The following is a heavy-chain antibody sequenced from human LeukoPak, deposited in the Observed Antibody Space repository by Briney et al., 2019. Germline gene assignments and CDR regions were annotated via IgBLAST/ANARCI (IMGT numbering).Heavy chain of an antibody. V-gene: IGHV3-30*09. CDR3: ARGTGDTSSWFHDY. Sequence: GGSLRLSCAASGFSFTNYAMHWVRQAPGKGLEWVAVTSFDINNKYYADSVKGRLAISSDNSKDTLYLQMNSLRPEDTAVYHCARGTGDTSSWFHDYWGQGTLVSVSS. CDR1: GFSFTNYA. CDR2: TSFDINNK. J-gene: IGHJ4*02. D-gene: IGHD6-13*01.